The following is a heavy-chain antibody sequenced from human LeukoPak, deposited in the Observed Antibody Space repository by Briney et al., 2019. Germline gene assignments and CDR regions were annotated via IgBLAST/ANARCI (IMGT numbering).Heavy chain of an antibody. J-gene: IGHJ4*02. CDR2: IYPGDSDT. V-gene: IGHV5-51*01. Sequence: GESLQISCQASGYSFISYWIGWVRQMPGKGLEWMGIIYPGDSDTRYSPSFQGQVTISADKSISTASLQWSSLKASDTAMYYCARLSAVPRGEFDYWGQGTLVTVSS. CDR3: ARLSAVPRGEFDY. D-gene: IGHD3-16*01. CDR1: GYSFISYW.